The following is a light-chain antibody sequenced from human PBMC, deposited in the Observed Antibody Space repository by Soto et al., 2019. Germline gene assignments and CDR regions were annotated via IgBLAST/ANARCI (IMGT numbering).Light chain of an antibody. CDR3: QLLNSYQYT. CDR1: PGISSA. J-gene: IGKJ2*01. V-gene: IGKV1-13*02. CDR2: DAS. Sequence: AIQLPQSPSSLAASVGDRVPITCRSWPGISSALACYQQKPGKAPKLLIYDASAVQSVVPSRFSGSGSGTDVTLTISSLQPEDFATYYCQLLNSYQYTFGHGTKLEIK.